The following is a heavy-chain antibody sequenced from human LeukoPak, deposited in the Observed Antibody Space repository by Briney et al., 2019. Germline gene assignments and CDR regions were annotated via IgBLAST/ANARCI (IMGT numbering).Heavy chain of an antibody. CDR3: VGSYYYGSGRLSH. J-gene: IGHJ4*02. CDR1: GGSISSSSW. V-gene: IGHV4-4*02. CDR2: IYHSGST. Sequence: SGTLSLTCAVSGGSISSSSWWSWVRQPPGKGLEWIGEIYHSGSTNYNPSLKSRVTISVDKSKNQFSLKLSSVTAADTAVYYCVGSYYYGSGRLSHWGQGTLVTVSS. D-gene: IGHD3-10*01.